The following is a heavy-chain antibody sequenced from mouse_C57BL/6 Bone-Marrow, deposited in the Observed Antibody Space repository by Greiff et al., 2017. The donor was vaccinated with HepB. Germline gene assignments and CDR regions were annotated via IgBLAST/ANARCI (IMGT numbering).Heavy chain of an antibody. J-gene: IGHJ2*01. Sequence: DVKLVESGGGLVKPGGSLKLSCAASGFTFSSYAMSWVRQTPEKRLEWVATISDGGSYTYYPDNVKGRFTISRDNAKNNLYLQMSHLKSEDTAMYYCARGNWDCFDYWGQGTTLTVSS. CDR2: ISDGGSYT. CDR1: GFTFSSYA. V-gene: IGHV5-4*03. D-gene: IGHD4-1*01. CDR3: ARGNWDCFDY.